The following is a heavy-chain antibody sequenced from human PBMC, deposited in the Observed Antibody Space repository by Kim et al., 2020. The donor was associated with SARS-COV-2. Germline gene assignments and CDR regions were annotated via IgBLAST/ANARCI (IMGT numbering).Heavy chain of an antibody. CDR3: TDGYDS. CDR1: GFTFTNAW. J-gene: IGHJ4*02. V-gene: IGHV3-15*01. Sequence: GGSLRLSCAASGFTFTNAWMSWVRQAPGKGLEWVGRIKRKSDGATTDYAAPVKGRFTISRDDSKNTVYLQMNTLKTEDTAVYYCTDGYDSWGQGTLVTVSP. CDR2: IKRKSDGATT. D-gene: IGHD2-15*01.